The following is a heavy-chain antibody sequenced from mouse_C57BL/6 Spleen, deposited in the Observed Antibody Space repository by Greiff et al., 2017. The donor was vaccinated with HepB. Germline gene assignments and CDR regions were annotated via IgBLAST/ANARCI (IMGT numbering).Heavy chain of an antibody. CDR2: FYPGSGSI. D-gene: IGHD3-1*01. J-gene: IGHJ4*01. Sequence: QVQLQQSGAELVKPGASVKLSCKASGYTFTEYTIHWVKQRSGQGLEWIGWFYPGSGSIKYNEKFKDKATLTADKSSSTVYMELSRLTCEDSAVYFGGRDEEGAKGVGAMDYWGQGTSVTVSS. V-gene: IGHV1-62-2*01. CDR1: GYTFTEYT. CDR3: GRDEEGAKGVGAMDY.